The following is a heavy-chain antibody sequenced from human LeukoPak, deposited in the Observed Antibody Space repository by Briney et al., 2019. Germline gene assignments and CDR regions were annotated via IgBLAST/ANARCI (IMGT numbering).Heavy chain of an antibody. CDR3: ASSPPTGWLHYYMDV. J-gene: IGHJ6*03. V-gene: IGHV1-2*02. Sequence: GASVKVSCKASGCTFTGYYMHWVRQAPGQGLEWMGWINPNSGGTNYAQKFQGRVTMTRDTSISTAYMELSRLRSDDTAVYYCASSPPTGWLHYYMDVWGKGTTVTVSS. D-gene: IGHD5-12*01. CDR1: GCTFTGYY. CDR2: INPNSGGT.